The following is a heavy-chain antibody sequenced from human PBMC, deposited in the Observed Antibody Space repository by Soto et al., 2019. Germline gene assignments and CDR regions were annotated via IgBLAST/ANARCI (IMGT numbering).Heavy chain of an antibody. CDR2: INHSAST. CDR1: GWSFSGYY. Sequence: SETLSLTCAVYGWSFSGYYWSWIRQPPGKGLEWIGEINHSASTNYNPSLKSRVTISVDTSKNQFSLKLSSVTAADTAVYYCAGLTVGTLNDFLSGRSYNWFDPWGQGTLVTVSS. J-gene: IGHJ5*02. CDR3: AGLTVGTLNDFLSGRSYNWFDP. D-gene: IGHD3-3*01. V-gene: IGHV4-34*01.